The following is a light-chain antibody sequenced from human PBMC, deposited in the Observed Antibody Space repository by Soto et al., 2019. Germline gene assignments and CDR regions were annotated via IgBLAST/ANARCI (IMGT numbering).Light chain of an antibody. CDR1: QNVFFDSTNQNY. V-gene: IGKV2-28*01. CDR2: LGS. CDR3: MQARQTPT. J-gene: IGKJ1*01. Sequence: VMAQSPDSLAVSLRGRATIHCKSSQNVFFDSTNQNYLAWYLQKPGQSPQLLSYLGSNRASGVPDRFSGSGSGTDCTLKISRVEAEDVGGYYCMQARQTPTFGQGTKVDI.